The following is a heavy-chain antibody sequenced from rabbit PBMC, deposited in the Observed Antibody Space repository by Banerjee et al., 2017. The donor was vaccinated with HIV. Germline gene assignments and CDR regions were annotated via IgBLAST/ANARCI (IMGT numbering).Heavy chain of an antibody. CDR1: GFSFTNKYV. CDR3: ARDLTGVTGWTLNL. D-gene: IGHD7-1*01. Sequence: QEQLQESGGGLFQPGGSLTLTCTASGFSFTNKYVMCWVREAPGKGLELIAFINRNIGNTVSASWAKGPFTLSKTSSIKVTLQMTSLTAADTATCFCARDLTGVTGWTLNLWGPGTLVTVS. J-gene: IGHJ4*01. CDR2: INRNIGNT. V-gene: IGHV1S45*01.